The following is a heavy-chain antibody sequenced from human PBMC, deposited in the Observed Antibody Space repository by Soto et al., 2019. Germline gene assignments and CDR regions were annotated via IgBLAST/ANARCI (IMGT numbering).Heavy chain of an antibody. J-gene: IGHJ5*02. CDR2: ISRSGTTT. Sequence: DVQVVESGGGLVQPGGSLRLSCTAFGFRFSDYDMTWVRQAPGRGLEWLSSISRSGTTTFYTDSVKGRFTVTRDNGKNTLYLQMNSLRDDDTGLYSCARSPGMAPTRTFWLDPWGQGTLVTVSS. CDR1: GFRFSDYD. D-gene: IGHD1-1*01. CDR3: ARSPGMAPTRTFWLDP. V-gene: IGHV3-48*02.